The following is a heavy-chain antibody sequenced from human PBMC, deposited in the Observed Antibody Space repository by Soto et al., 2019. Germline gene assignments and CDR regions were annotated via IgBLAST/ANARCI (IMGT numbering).Heavy chain of an antibody. V-gene: IGHV4-4*02. CDR3: ASERTGGFSLGY. J-gene: IGHJ4*02. D-gene: IGHD3-16*01. CDR1: GGSVSSNW. Sequence: QVQLQESGPGLVKPSETLSLTCTVSGGSVSSNWWSWVRQPPGKGLEWIGEINHDGGTNYNTALNMLVSISLDKSKNQVSLEVTSLTAADTALYYCASERTGGFSLGYWGQGTLVTVSS. CDR2: INHDGGT.